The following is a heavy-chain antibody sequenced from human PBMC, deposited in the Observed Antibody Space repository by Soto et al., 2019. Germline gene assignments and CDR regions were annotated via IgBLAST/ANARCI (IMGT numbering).Heavy chain of an antibody. CDR1: GFTFSSYG. D-gene: IGHD1-20*01. CDR3: ARDHLTDGPPSWLDP. V-gene: IGHV3-30*03. J-gene: IGHJ5*02. Sequence: PGVSLSLSCAASGFTFSSYGMHWVRQAPGKGLEWVAVISYDGSNKYYADSVKGRFTISRDNSKNTLYLQMNSLRAEDTAVYYCARDHLTDGPPSWLDPWGQGTLVTVSS. CDR2: ISYDGSNK.